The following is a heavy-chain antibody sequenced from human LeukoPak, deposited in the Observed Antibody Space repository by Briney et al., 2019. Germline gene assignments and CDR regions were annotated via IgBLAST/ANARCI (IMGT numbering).Heavy chain of an antibody. CDR3: AKDRGEHWFDP. CDR1: GFTFSSYE. D-gene: IGHD1-1*01. J-gene: IGHJ5*02. CDR2: ISGSGDRT. V-gene: IGHV3-23*01. Sequence: PGGSLRLSCAASGFTFSSYEMNWVRQAPGKGLEWVSAISGSGDRTYTADSVKGRFSISRDNSKDTLHLQMNSLRAEDTAIYYCAKDRGEHWFDPWGQGALVTVSS.